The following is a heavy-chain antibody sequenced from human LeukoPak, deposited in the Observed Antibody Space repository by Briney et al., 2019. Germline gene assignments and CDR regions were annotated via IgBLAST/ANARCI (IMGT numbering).Heavy chain of an antibody. CDR2: ISGSGGST. V-gene: IGHV3-23*01. D-gene: IGHD3-22*01. CDR3: AKWFLYYYDSSGYNEY. Sequence: PGVSLRLSCAASGFTFSSYAMSWVRQAPGKGLEWVSAISGSGGSTYYADSVKGRFTISRDNSKNTLYLQMNSLRAEDTAVYYCAKWFLYYYDSSGYNEYWGQGTLVTVSS. CDR1: GFTFSSYA. J-gene: IGHJ4*02.